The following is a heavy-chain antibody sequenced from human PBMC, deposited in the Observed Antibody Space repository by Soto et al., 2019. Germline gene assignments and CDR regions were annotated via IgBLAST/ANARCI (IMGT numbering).Heavy chain of an antibody. CDR3: ARGAESSGRNDAFDI. J-gene: IGHJ3*02. V-gene: IGHV1-3*01. CDR1: GYTFTSYA. Sequence: ASVKVSCKASGYTFTSYAMHWVRQAPGQRLEWMGWINAGNGNTKYSQKFQGRVTITRDTSASTAYMELSSLRSEDTAVYYCARGAESSGRNDAFDIWGQGTMVTVSS. CDR2: INAGNGNT. D-gene: IGHD3-22*01.